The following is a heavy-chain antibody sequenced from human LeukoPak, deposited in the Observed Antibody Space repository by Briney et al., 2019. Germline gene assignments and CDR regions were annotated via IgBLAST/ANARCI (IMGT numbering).Heavy chain of an antibody. CDR2: ISSSSSYI. V-gene: IGHV3-21*01. D-gene: IGHD2-2*01. CDR3: AKSLGLGDIVVVPAAALGLGYMDV. CDR1: GFTFSSYS. Sequence: PGGSLRLSCAASGFTFSSYSMNWVRQAPGKGLEWVSSISSSSSYIYYADSVKGRFTISRDNSKNTLYLQMNSLRAEDTAVYYCAKSLGLGDIVVVPAAALGLGYMDVWGKGTTVTISS. J-gene: IGHJ6*03.